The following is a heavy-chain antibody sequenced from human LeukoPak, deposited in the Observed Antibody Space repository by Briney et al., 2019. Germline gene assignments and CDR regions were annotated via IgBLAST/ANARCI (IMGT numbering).Heavy chain of an antibody. CDR2: IYYSGST. V-gene: IGHV4-59*01. CDR3: AGNGEDYYGSGSYRRMDY. J-gene: IGHJ4*02. CDR1: GGPISSYY. D-gene: IGHD3-10*01. Sequence: SETLSLTCTVSGGPISSYYLRWIRKPPGKGLEWIGYIYYSGSTNYNPSLKSRVTLSVDTSKNQFSLKVSSVTAADTAVYYCAGNGEDYYGSGSYRRMDYWGQGTLVTVSS.